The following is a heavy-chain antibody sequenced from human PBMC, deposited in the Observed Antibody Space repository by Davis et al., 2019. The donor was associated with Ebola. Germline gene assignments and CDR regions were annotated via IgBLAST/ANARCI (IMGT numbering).Heavy chain of an antibody. J-gene: IGHJ6*02. Sequence: KISCKGSGYSFTSYWISWVRQAPGQGLEWMGGIIPIFGTANYAQKFQGRVTITADESTSTAYIELSSLRSEDTAVYYCARVVVAAAVHYYYGMDVWGQGTTVTVSS. CDR2: IIPIFGTA. D-gene: IGHD2-2*01. CDR1: GYSFTSYW. CDR3: ARVVVAAAVHYYYGMDV. V-gene: IGHV1-69*01.